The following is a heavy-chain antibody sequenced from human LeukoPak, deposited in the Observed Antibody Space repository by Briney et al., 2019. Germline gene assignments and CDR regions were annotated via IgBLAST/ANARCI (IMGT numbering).Heavy chain of an antibody. Sequence: SGTLSLTCAVSGDSISSSNWWTLVRQPPGKGVEWIGEIYHSGSTNYNPSLKSRVTISVDKSNNQFSLKLTSVTAADTAVYYCARGRYYGSGSYYNVLDLDYWGQGTLVTVSS. CDR2: IYHSGST. CDR1: GDSISSSNW. J-gene: IGHJ4*02. D-gene: IGHD3-10*01. V-gene: IGHV4-4*02. CDR3: ARGRYYGSGSYYNVLDLDY.